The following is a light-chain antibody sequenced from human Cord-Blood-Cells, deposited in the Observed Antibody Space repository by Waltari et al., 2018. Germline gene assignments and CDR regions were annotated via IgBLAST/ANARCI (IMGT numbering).Light chain of an antibody. CDR2: WAS. V-gene: IGKV4-1*01. Sequence: DIVMTQSPDSLAVSLGERATINCKSSQSVLYSSNNKNYLAWYQQKPGQPPKLLIYWASTRESGVPDRFSGSGSGTDFTLTISSLQAEDVAVYYCQQYYSTPRGFTFGPGTKV. CDR3: QQYYSTPRGFT. J-gene: IGKJ3*01. CDR1: QSVLYSSNNKNY.